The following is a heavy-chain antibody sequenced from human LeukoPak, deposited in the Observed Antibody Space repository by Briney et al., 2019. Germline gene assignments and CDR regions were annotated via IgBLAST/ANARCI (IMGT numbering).Heavy chain of an antibody. D-gene: IGHD5-18*01. V-gene: IGHV3-73*01. Sequence: GGSLRLSCAASGFTFSGSAMHWVRQASGKGLEWVGRIRSKANSYATAYAASVKGRFTISRDDSKNTAYLQMNSLKTEDTAVYYCTRPPHGYSYAWGQGTLVTVSS. CDR1: GFTFSGSA. CDR2: IRSKANSYAT. J-gene: IGHJ5*02. CDR3: TRPPHGYSYA.